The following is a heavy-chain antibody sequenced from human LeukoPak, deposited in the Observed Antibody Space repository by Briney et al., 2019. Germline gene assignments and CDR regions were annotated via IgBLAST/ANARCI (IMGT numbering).Heavy chain of an antibody. CDR1: GGSISSYY. D-gene: IGHD1-26*01. CDR3: ARENTGSYREFDY. Sequence: SETLSPTCTVSGGSISSYYWSWIRQPAGRGLEWIGRIYSGGSTNYNPSLKSRVTMSVDSSNNQFSLKLSSVTAADTAVFYCARENTGSYREFDYWGQGTLVTVSS. CDR2: IYSGGST. V-gene: IGHV4-4*07. J-gene: IGHJ4*02.